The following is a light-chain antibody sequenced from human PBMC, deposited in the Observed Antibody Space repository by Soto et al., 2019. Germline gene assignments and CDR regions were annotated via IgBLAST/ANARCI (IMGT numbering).Light chain of an antibody. CDR1: QGIRSA. Sequence: IQVTQSPSSLSASVGDRVTITCRTSQGIRSALGWYQQKPGKAPKVLISAASSLQSGVPPRFSGSGSGTDFTLTISSLQPEDFATYYCQQSYSRPLTFGGGTKLDI. V-gene: IGKV1-39*01. CDR3: QQSYSRPLT. J-gene: IGKJ4*01. CDR2: AAS.